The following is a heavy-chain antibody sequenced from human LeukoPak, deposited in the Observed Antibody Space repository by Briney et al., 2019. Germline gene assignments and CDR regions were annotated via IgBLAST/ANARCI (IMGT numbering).Heavy chain of an antibody. V-gene: IGHV4-38-2*02. CDR1: GYFISSGYY. CDR2: IHHSGST. Sequence: SETLSLTCTASGYFISSGYYWGWIRQPPGKGLQWIGSIHHSGSTYYNPSLKSRVTTSVDTSKNQFSLKLSSVTAADTAVYYCARTSSSGLVGGYYFDYWGQGTLVTVSS. CDR3: ARTSSSGLVGGYYFDY. J-gene: IGHJ4*02. D-gene: IGHD6-19*01.